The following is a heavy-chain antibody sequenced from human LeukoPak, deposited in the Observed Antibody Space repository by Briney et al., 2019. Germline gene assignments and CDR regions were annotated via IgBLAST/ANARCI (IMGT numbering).Heavy chain of an antibody. D-gene: IGHD3-9*01. CDR3: ARDLSYYDILTGPRGAAFDI. J-gene: IGHJ3*02. CDR2: IYYSGST. Sequence: SETLSLTCTVSGGSISSYYWSWIRQPPGKGLEWIGYIYYSGSTNYNPSLKSRVTISVDTSRNQFSLKLSSVTAADTAVYYCARDLSYYDILTGPRGAAFDIWGQGTMVTVSS. V-gene: IGHV4-59*01. CDR1: GGSISSYY.